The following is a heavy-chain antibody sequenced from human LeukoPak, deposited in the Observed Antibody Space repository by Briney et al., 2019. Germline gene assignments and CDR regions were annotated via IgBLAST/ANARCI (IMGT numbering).Heavy chain of an antibody. D-gene: IGHD6-25*01. CDR3: ARGVRRRPDAFDI. J-gene: IGHJ3*02. CDR1: GFTVCSNY. V-gene: IGHV3-66*01. CDR2: IYSSGGT. Sequence: GGSLRLSCAASGFTVCSNYMSWVRQAPGKGLEWVSVIYSSGGTYYADSVKGRFTISRDNSKNTLYLQMNSLRAEDTAVYYCARGVRRRPDAFDIWGQGTMVTVSS.